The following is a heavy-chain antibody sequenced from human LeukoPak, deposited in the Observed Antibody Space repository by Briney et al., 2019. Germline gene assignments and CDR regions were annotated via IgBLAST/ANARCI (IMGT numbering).Heavy chain of an antibody. CDR3: ARDGSGSYSTNFDY. CDR1: GGSISSYY. D-gene: IGHD3-10*01. CDR2: IYYSGST. Sequence: TSETLSLTCTASGGSISSYYWSWIRQPPGKGLEWIGYIYYSGSTNYNPSLKSRVTISVDTSKNQFSLKLSSVTAADTAVYYCARDGSGSYSTNFDYWGQGTLVTVSS. V-gene: IGHV4-59*01. J-gene: IGHJ4*02.